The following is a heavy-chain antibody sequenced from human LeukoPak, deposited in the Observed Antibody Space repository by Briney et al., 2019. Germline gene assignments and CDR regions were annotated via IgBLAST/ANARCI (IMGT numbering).Heavy chain of an antibody. Sequence: GGSLRLSCEAAGFTFGNYWMHWVRQVAGNGLGWVALLNSDGSSTTYADFGKGRFTISRDNDKNTLYLKMNSMRAEDTGVYYCARDIYYRMDVWGQGTTVTVSS. CDR3: ARDIYYRMDV. J-gene: IGHJ6*02. V-gene: IGHV3-74*03. CDR2: LNSDGSST. CDR1: GFTFGNYW.